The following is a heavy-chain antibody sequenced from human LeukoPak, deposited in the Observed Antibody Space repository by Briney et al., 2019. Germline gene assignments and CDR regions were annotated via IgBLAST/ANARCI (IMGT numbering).Heavy chain of an antibody. CDR3: SRTSDIAWYFDL. Sequence: GGSLRLSCAASGFTFSGSAMHWVRQASGKGLEWVGRVRSKDNGCAASYTASVKGRFTVSRDDSKNTAYLQMDSLKTEDTAVYFCSRTSDIAWYFDLWGRGTLVTVSS. D-gene: IGHD5-12*01. V-gene: IGHV3-73*01. CDR2: VRSKDNGCAA. CDR1: GFTFSGSA. J-gene: IGHJ2*01.